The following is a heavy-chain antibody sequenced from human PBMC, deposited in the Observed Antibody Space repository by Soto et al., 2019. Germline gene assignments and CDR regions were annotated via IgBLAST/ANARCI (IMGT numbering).Heavy chain of an antibody. CDR1: GFTFSSDG. J-gene: IGHJ4*02. CDR3: SKDKSNSWTFDY. V-gene: IGHV3-30*18. Sequence: GGSLRLSCAASGFTFSSDGMHWVRQAPGKGLEWVAVISYDGSNKYYADSVRGRFTISRDDSKNTLHLQMNSLRAEDTAVYYCSKDKSNSWTFDYWGQGT. D-gene: IGHD6-13*01. CDR2: ISYDGSNK.